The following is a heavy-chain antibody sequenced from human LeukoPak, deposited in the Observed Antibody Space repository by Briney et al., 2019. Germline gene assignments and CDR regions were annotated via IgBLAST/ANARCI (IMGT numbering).Heavy chain of an antibody. CDR2: IYYSGST. Sequence: PSETLSLTCTVSGGSISSGGYYWSWIRQHPGKGLEWIGYIYYSGSTYYNPSLKSRVTISVDTSKNQFSLKLSSVTAADTAVYYCARGRLLAYGMDVWGQGTTVTVSS. D-gene: IGHD2-21*01. CDR1: GGSISSGGYY. J-gene: IGHJ6*02. CDR3: ARGRLLAYGMDV. V-gene: IGHV4-31*03.